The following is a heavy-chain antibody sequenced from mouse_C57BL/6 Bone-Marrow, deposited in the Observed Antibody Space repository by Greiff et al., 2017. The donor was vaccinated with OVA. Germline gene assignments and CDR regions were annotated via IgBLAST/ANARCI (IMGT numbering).Heavy chain of an antibody. CDR1: GYTFTSYW. V-gene: IGHV1-69*01. Sequence: VQLQQSGAELVMPGASVKLSCKASGYTFTSYWMHWVKQRPGQGLEWTGEIDPSDSYTNYNQKFKGKSTLTVDKSSSTAYMQLSSLTSEDSAVYYCASNYGYWGQGTTLTVSS. CDR3: ASNYGY. D-gene: IGHD1-1*01. J-gene: IGHJ2*01. CDR2: IDPSDSYT.